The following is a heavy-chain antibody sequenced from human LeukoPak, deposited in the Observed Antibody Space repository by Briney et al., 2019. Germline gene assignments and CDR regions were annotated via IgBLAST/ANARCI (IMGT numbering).Heavy chain of an antibody. CDR1: GDSISSYS. CDR3: ARQEYSSSWYWVY. D-gene: IGHD6-13*01. V-gene: IGHV4-59*08. CDR2: IYNSGNT. Sequence: SETLSLTCTVSGDSISSYSWSWIRQPPGKGLEWIGDIYNSGNTNYNPSLKSRVTISVDTSKNQFSLKLSSVTAADTAVYYCARQEYSSSWYWVYWGQGTLVTVSS. J-gene: IGHJ4*02.